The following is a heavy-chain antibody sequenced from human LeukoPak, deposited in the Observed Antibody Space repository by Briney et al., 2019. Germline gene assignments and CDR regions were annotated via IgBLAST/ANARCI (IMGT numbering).Heavy chain of an antibody. CDR3: ARDRVRESSSYVAEYMDV. Sequence: GASVKVSCKASGYTFTSYAMNWVRQAPGQGLEWMGGIIPIFGTANYAQKFQGRVTITADKSTSTAYMELSSLRSEDTAVYYCARDRVRESSSYVAEYMDVWGKGTTVTVSS. V-gene: IGHV1-69*06. D-gene: IGHD6-6*01. CDR1: GYTFTSYA. J-gene: IGHJ6*03. CDR2: IIPIFGTA.